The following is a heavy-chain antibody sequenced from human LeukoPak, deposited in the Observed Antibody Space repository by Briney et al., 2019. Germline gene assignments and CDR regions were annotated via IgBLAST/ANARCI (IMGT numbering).Heavy chain of an antibody. CDR3: ARVRPGSSGSYYRTS. CDR2: ITSGGGFK. CDR1: GFPFSDFH. Sequence: PGGSLRLSCVGAGFPFSDFHMSWIRQAPGKGLEWVSYITSGGGFKYYADSVKGRFSISRDDSKNSVFLQMNSLRVEDTAVYYCARVRPGSSGSYYRTSWGQGTLVTVSS. V-gene: IGHV3-11*04. D-gene: IGHD3-22*01. J-gene: IGHJ4*02.